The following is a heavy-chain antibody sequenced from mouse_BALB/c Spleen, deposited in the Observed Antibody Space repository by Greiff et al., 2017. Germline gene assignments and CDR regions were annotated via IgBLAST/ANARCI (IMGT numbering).Heavy chain of an antibody. V-gene: IGHV5-12-2*01. J-gene: IGHJ1*01. CDR2: ISNGGGST. CDR1: GFTFSSYT. CDR3: ARPYYGSSRWYFDV. D-gene: IGHD1-1*01. Sequence: EVQRVESGGGLVQPGGSLKLSCAASGFTFSSYTMSWVRQTPEKRLEWVAYISNGGGSTYYPDTVKGRFTISRDNAKNTLYLQMSSLKSEDTAMYYCARPYYGSSRWYFDVWGAGTTVTVSS.